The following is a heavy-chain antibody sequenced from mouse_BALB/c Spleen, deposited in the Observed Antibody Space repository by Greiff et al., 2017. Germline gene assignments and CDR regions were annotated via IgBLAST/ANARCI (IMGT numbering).Heavy chain of an antibody. V-gene: IGHV5-12-2*01. CDR2: ISNGGGST. J-gene: IGHJ3*01. CDR1: GFTFSSYT. Sequence: EVHLVESGGGLVQPGGSLKLSCAASGFTFSSYTMSWVRQTPEKRLEWVAYISNGGGSTYYPDTVKGRFTISRDNAKNTLYLQMSSLKSEDTAMYYCAYSAGYLFAYWGQGTLVTVSA. D-gene: IGHD3-1*01. CDR3: AYSAGYLFAY.